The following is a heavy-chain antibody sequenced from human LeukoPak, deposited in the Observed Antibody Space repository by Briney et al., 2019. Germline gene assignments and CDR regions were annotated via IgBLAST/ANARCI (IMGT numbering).Heavy chain of an antibody. J-gene: IGHJ5*02. Sequence: GGSLRLSCAASGFTVSSNYITWVRQAPGKGLEWVSVIYSGGTTFYADSVKGRFTISRDNSKNTLYLQMNSLRAEDTAVYYCVRGIAAAGTIVRGWLDPWGQGTLVTVSS. V-gene: IGHV3-66*01. D-gene: IGHD6-13*01. CDR3: VRGIAAAGTIVRGWLDP. CDR1: GFTVSSNY. CDR2: IYSGGTT.